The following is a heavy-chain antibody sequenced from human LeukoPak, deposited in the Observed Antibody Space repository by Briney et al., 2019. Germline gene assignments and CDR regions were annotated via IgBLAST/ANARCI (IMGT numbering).Heavy chain of an antibody. CDR2: ICSSSSYI. V-gene: IGHV3-21*01. Sequence: GGSLRLSCAASGFTFSSYSMNWVRQAPGKGLEWVSSICSSSSYIYYADSVKGRFTISRDNAKNSLYLQINSLRAEDTAVYYRARDSEDDYWGQGTLVTVSS. J-gene: IGHJ4*02. CDR1: GFTFSSYS. CDR3: ARDSEDDY.